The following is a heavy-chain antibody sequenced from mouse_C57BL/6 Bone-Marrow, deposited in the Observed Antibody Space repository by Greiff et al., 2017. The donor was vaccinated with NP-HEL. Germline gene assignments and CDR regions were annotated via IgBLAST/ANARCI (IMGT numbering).Heavy chain of an antibody. CDR1: GYTFTSYW. J-gene: IGHJ4*01. Sequence: QVQLQQPGAELVKPGASVKMSCKASGYTFTSYWITWVKQRPGQGLEWIGDIYPGSGSTNYNEKFKSKATLTVDTSSSTAYLQLSSLTSEDTAIYYCASPCPYYYAMDYWGQGTSVTVSS. CDR3: ASPCPYYYAMDY. CDR2: IYPGSGST. V-gene: IGHV1-55*01.